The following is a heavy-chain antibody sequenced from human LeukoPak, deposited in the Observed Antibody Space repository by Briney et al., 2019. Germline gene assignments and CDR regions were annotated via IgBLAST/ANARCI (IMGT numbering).Heavy chain of an antibody. Sequence: ASVKASCKASGYTFTTYGVNWVRQAPGQGLEWMGWINTDTGNPTYAQGFTGRFVFSLDTSVSTAYLQISSLKAEDTAVYYCAREVGHCGSTSCYARLFDPWGQGTLVTVSS. V-gene: IGHV7-4-1*02. CDR1: GYTFTTYG. J-gene: IGHJ5*02. CDR2: INTDTGNP. D-gene: IGHD2-2*01. CDR3: AREVGHCGSTSCYARLFDP.